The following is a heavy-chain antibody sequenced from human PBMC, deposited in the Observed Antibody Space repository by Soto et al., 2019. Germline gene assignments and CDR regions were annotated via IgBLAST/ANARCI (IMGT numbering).Heavy chain of an antibody. J-gene: IGHJ6*02. D-gene: IGHD6-19*01. CDR1: RVAFSKFI. CDR3: AKVRYSSPMGYYYGMDV. V-gene: IGHV1-69*13. CDR2: IIPIFGTA. Sequence: SVKVSCKASRVAFSKFIVTWVRQAPGLGLEWVGGIIPIFGTANYAQKFQGRVTITADESTSASYMEVNNLRSEDTAVYYCAKVRYSSPMGYYYGMDVWGQGTTVTVSS.